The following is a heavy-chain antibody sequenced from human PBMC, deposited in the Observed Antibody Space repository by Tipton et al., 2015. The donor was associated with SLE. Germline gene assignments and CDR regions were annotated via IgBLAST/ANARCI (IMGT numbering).Heavy chain of an antibody. J-gene: IGHJ3*02. CDR2: ISSSGSTI. Sequence: SLRLSCAASGFTFSSYEMNWVRQAPGKGLEWVSYISSSGSTIYYADSVKGRFTISRDNAKNSLYLQMNSLRAEDTAVYYCAKGTRTSSPDAFDIWGQGTMVTVSS. CDR1: GFTFSSYE. V-gene: IGHV3-48*03. CDR3: AKGTRTSSPDAFDI. D-gene: IGHD2-15*01.